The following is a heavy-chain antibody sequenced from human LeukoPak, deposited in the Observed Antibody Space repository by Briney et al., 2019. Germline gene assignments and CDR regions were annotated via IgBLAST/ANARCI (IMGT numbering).Heavy chain of an antibody. CDR3: ASAVCSSTSCYFGFDY. CDR2: VSYSGNT. Sequence: SETLSLTCTVSGGSISSSSYYWGWIRQPPGKGLEWIGYVSYSGNTNYNPSLKGRVTTSKDTSKNQFSLTLDSVPAADTAVYYCASAVCSSTSCYFGFDYWGQGALVTVSS. CDR1: GGSISSSSYY. D-gene: IGHD2-2*01. J-gene: IGHJ4*02. V-gene: IGHV4-61*05.